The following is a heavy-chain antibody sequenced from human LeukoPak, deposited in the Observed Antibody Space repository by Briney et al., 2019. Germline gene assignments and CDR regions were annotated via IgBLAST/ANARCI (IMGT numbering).Heavy chain of an antibody. CDR2: IYYSGST. D-gene: IGHD5-24*01. Sequence: PSETLSLTCTVSGGSISSSYWTWIRQPPGKGLEWIGYIYYSGSTNYNPSLKSRLTISVDTSKNQFSLKLTSVTAADTAVYYCARSRDGYNVNNPSDSWGQGTLVTVSS. CDR1: GGSISSSY. J-gene: IGHJ4*02. V-gene: IGHV4-59*01. CDR3: ARSRDGYNVNNPSDS.